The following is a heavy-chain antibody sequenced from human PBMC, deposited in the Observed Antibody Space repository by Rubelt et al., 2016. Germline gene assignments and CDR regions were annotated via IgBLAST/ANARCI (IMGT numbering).Heavy chain of an antibody. D-gene: IGHD1-26*01. J-gene: IGHJ4*02. CDR1: GFTFSSFA. Sequence: EVKLVESGGGLVKPGGSLRLSCAASGFTFSSFAMSWARQVPGKGLEWVSYISSSSSIVYYADSVKGRFTISRDNARESLYLQMNSLRAEDTAVYYCAREGVGATAPSIYFDFWGQGTLVTVSS. CDR2: ISSSSSIV. CDR3: AREGVGATAPSIYFDF. V-gene: IGHV3-21*05.